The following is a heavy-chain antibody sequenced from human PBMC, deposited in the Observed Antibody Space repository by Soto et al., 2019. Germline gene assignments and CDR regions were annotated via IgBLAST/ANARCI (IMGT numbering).Heavy chain of an antibody. CDR3: ALLVGYCSSNSCTGLDV. Sequence: SVRHAHRQGLEWMGGIIPIVNTPEYAQQFQGRVTMTADESTRTAYMELSSLAPEDTAIYYCALLVGYCSSNSCTGLDVWGKGPPVT. CDR2: IIPIVNTP. J-gene: IGHJ6*04. V-gene: IGHV1-69*01. D-gene: IGHD2-2*01.